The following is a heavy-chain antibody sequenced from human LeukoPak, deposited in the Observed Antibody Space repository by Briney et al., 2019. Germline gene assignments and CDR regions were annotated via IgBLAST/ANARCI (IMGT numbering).Heavy chain of an antibody. Sequence: GESLKISCKGSGYSFTSYWIGWVRQMPGKGLEWMGIIYPGDSDTRYSPSFQGQGTISSDKSISTAYLQWSSLKASDTAMYYCARWNDILTGYLTDWGQGTLVTVSS. D-gene: IGHD3-9*01. CDR1: GYSFTSYW. V-gene: IGHV5-51*01. CDR3: ARWNDILTGYLTD. CDR2: IYPGDSDT. J-gene: IGHJ4*02.